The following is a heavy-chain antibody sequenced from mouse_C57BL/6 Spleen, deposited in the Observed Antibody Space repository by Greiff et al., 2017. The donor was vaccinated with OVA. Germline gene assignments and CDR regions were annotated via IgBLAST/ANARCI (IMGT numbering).Heavy chain of an antibody. Sequence: VQLKESGPGLVKPSQSLSLTCSVTGYSITSGYYWNWIRQFPGNKLEWMGYISYDGSNNYNPSLKNRISITRDTSKNQFFLKLNSVTTEDTATYYCARPPSLGSSYWYFDVWGTGTTVTVSS. V-gene: IGHV3-6*01. CDR1: GYSITSGYY. D-gene: IGHD1-1*01. J-gene: IGHJ1*03. CDR2: ISYDGSN. CDR3: ARPPSLGSSYWYFDV.